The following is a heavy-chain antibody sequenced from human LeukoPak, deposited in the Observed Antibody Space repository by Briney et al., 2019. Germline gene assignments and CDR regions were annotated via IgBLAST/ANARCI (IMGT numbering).Heavy chain of an antibody. Sequence: SETLSLTCTVSGGSISSYYWSWIRQPPGKGLEWIGYIYYSGSTYYNPSLKSRVTISVDTSKNQFSLKLSSVTAADTAVYYCARGKNDYGDYKTWGQGTLVTVSS. J-gene: IGHJ5*02. D-gene: IGHD4-17*01. CDR2: IYYSGST. CDR1: GGSISSYY. V-gene: IGHV4-59*12. CDR3: ARGKNDYGDYKT.